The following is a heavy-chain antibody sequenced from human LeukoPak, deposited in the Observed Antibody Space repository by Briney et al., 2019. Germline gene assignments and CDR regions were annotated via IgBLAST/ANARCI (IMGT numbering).Heavy chain of an antibody. Sequence: SETLSLTCTVSGGSISSSSYYWGWFRQPPGKGLEWIGSIYYSGSTYYNPSLKSRVTISVDTSKNQFSLKLSSVTAADTAVYYCARLVITMVRGSNWFDPWGQGTLVTVSS. CDR3: ARLVITMVRGSNWFDP. CDR2: IYYSGST. V-gene: IGHV4-39*01. J-gene: IGHJ5*02. D-gene: IGHD3-10*01. CDR1: GGSISSSSYY.